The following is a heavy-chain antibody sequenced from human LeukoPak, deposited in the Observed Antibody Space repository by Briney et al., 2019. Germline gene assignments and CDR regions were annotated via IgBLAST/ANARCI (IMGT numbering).Heavy chain of an antibody. CDR2: IIPIFGTA. CDR3: ARASSSPYTAYYYYGMDV. V-gene: IGHV1-69*01. Sequence: SVKVSCKASGGTFSSYAISWVRQAPGQGLEWMGGIIPIFGTANYAQKFQGRVTITADESTSTAYMELSSLRSEDTAVYYCARASSSPYTAYYYYGMDVWGQGTTVTASS. CDR1: GGTFSSYA. J-gene: IGHJ6*02. D-gene: IGHD6-13*01.